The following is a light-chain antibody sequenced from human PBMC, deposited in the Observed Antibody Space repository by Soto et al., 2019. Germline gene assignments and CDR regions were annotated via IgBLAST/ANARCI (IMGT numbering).Light chain of an antibody. CDR2: DAS. CDR3: QQYGSSPLT. Sequence: EIVLTQSPDTLSLSPGDRATLSCRASQSVRSNYLAWYQQKPGQAPRFLIYDASSRATGIPDRFSGSGSGTDFTLTISRLEPEDFAVYYCQQYGSSPLTFGGGPKVEIK. V-gene: IGKV3-20*01. J-gene: IGKJ4*01. CDR1: QSVRSNY.